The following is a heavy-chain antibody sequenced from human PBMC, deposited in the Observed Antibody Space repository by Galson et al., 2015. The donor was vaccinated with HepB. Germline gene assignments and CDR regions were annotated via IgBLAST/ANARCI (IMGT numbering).Heavy chain of an antibody. V-gene: IGHV4-59*01. D-gene: IGHD6-6*01. Sequence: LSLTCTVSGGSISSYYWSWIRQPPGKGLEWIGYIYYSGSTNYNPSLKSRVTISVDTSKNQFSLKLSSVTAADTAVYYCARGIAARPSVLYYFDYWGQGTLVTVSS. CDR2: IYYSGST. CDR3: ARGIAARPSVLYYFDY. J-gene: IGHJ4*02. CDR1: GGSISSYY.